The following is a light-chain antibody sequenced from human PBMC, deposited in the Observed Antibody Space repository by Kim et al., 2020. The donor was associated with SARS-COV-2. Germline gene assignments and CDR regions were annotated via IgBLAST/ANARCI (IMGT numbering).Light chain of an antibody. CDR2: RNN. CDR1: SSNIGRNY. V-gene: IGLV1-47*01. CDR3: AAWDDSLSGVV. Sequence: ELTQPPSASGTPGQRVTISCSGSSSNIGRNYVYWYQQLPGTAPKLLIYRNNQRPSGVPDRFSGSKSGTSASLAISGLQSEDEADYYCAAWDDSLSGVVFGGGTKVTVL. J-gene: IGLJ2*01.